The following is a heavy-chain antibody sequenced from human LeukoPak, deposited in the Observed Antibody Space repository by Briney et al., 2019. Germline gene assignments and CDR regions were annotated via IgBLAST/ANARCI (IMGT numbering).Heavy chain of an antibody. V-gene: IGHV3-23*01. D-gene: IGHD3-3*01. Sequence: GGSLRLSCAASGFIFGGYVMSWVRQAPGKGLEWVSSISGNGGITYYADSLKGRFIISRDNSTNTLYLQMNSLRAEDTAVYYCVREGTSGYLKTYWGQGTLVTVSS. CDR2: ISGNGGIT. CDR1: GFIFGGYV. J-gene: IGHJ4*02. CDR3: VREGTSGYLKTY.